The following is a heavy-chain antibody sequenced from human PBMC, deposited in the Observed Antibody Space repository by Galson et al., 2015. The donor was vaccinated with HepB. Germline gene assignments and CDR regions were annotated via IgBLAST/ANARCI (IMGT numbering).Heavy chain of an antibody. CDR2: ISYDGSNK. CDR3: AKDRVEWLFLFDY. V-gene: IGHV3-30*18. CDR1: GFTFSSYG. D-gene: IGHD3-3*01. J-gene: IGHJ4*02. Sequence: SLRLSCAASGFTFSSYGMHWVRQAPGKGLEWVAVISYDGSNKYYADSVKGRFTISRDNSKNTLYLQMNSLRAEDTAVYYCAKDRVEWLFLFDYWGQGTLVTVSS.